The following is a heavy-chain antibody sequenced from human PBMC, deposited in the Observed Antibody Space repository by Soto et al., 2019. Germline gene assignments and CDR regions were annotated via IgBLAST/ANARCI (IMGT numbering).Heavy chain of an antibody. V-gene: IGHV1-18*01. Sequence: ASVKVSCKASGYTFTSYGISWVRQAPGQGLEWMGWISAYNGDTKYAQNFQGRVTMTTDTTTSTAYMELRSLRSDDTAVYYCAIGVRFLEWVFDWGQGTLVTVSS. CDR3: AIGVRFLEWVFD. J-gene: IGHJ4*02. D-gene: IGHD3-3*01. CDR2: ISAYNGDT. CDR1: GYTFTSYG.